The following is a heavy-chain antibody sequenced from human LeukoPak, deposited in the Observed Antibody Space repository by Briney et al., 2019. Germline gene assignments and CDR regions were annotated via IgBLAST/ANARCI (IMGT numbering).Heavy chain of an antibody. CDR2: INHSGST. J-gene: IGHJ5*02. CDR3: ARRGKVRGVDNWFDP. Sequence: SETLSLTCAVYGGSFSGYYWSWIRQPPGKGLEWIGEINHSGSTNYNPSLKSRVTISVDTSKNQFSLKLSSVTAADTAVYYCARRGKVRGVDNWFDPWGQGTLVTVSS. V-gene: IGHV4-34*01. CDR1: GGSFSGYY. D-gene: IGHD3-10*01.